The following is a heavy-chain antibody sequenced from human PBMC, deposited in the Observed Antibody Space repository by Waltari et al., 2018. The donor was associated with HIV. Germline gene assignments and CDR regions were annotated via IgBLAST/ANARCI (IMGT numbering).Heavy chain of an antibody. CDR1: GGSISSYY. V-gene: IGHV4-59*08. D-gene: IGHD6-19*01. CDR2: IYYSGST. J-gene: IGHJ2*01. CDR3: ARHPPLGIAVAGQEWYFDL. Sequence: QVQLQESGPGLVKPSETLSLTCTVSGGSISSYYWSWIRQPPGKGLEWIGYIYYSGSTNYTPFLKSRVTISVDTSKNQFSLKLSSVTAADTAVYYCARHPPLGIAVAGQEWYFDLWGRGTLVTVSS.